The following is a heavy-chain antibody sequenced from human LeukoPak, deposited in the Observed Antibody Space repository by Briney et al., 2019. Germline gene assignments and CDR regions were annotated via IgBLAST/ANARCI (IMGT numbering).Heavy chain of an antibody. D-gene: IGHD3-22*01. CDR2: FDPEDGET. J-gene: IGHJ4*02. V-gene: IGHV1-24*01. Sequence: GASVKVSCKVSGYTLTELSMHWVRQAPGKGLEWMGGFDPEDGETIYAQKFQGRVTTTEDTSTDTAYMELSSLRSEDTAVYYCATVDSYYYDSSGSDYWGQGTLVTVSS. CDR3: ATVDSYYYDSSGSDY. CDR1: GYTLTELS.